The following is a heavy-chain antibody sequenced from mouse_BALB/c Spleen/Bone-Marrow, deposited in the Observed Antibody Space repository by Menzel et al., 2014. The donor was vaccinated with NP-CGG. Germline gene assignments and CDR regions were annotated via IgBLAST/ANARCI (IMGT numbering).Heavy chain of an antibody. V-gene: IGHV1S81*02. CDR2: INPSNGGT. J-gene: IGHJ1*01. D-gene: IGHD3-1*01. CDR3: KRSNSGYCYFDV. Sequence: QVQLQQSGAELVKPGASVKLSCKASGYTFSSYYMYWVKQRPGQGLEWIGEINPSNGGTKFNEKFKSKATLTVDKSSSTEHIHLSTLTSEDSAFYYYKRSNSGYCYFDVGGAGTTVTAPS. CDR1: GYTFSSYY.